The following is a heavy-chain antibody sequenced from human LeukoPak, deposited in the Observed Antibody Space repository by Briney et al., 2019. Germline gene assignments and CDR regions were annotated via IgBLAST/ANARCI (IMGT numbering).Heavy chain of an antibody. V-gene: IGHV3-30-3*01. CDR2: ISYDGSKK. CDR3: AKDGDLYGHADY. Sequence: GGSLRLSCAASGFTFSSYAMHWVRQAPGKGLEWVASISYDGSKKYYADSLKGRFTISRDNSKKTLYLRMNSLRAEDTAVYYCAKDGDLYGHADYWGQGTLVTVSS. D-gene: IGHD4-17*01. CDR1: GFTFSSYA. J-gene: IGHJ4*02.